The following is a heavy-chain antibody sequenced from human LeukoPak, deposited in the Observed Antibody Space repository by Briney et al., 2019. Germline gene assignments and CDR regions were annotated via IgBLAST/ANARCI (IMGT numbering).Heavy chain of an antibody. CDR1: GGSISSYY. Sequence: SETLSLTCTVSGGSISSYYWSWIRQPPGKGLEWIGYIYYSGNTNYNPSLKRRVTISVDTSKNQFSLKLSSVTAADTAVYYCARSRADSSFLYYYDSSGYYSSAFDIWGQGTMVTVSS. CDR2: IYYSGNT. V-gene: IGHV4-59*01. D-gene: IGHD3-22*01. J-gene: IGHJ3*02. CDR3: ARSRADSSFLYYYDSSGYYSSAFDI.